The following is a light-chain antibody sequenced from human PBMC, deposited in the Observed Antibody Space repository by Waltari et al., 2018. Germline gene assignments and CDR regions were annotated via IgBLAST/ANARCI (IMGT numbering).Light chain of an antibody. V-gene: IGLV2-14*03. CDR3: SSYTSSATVV. CDR2: KVS. Sequence: QSALTQPASVSGSPGQSITISCTGTSSDVGGSNYVSWYQQHPGKAPKLMIYKVSNRPSGVSNRFSGSKSGNTASLSISGLQAEDEADYYCSSYTSSATVVFGGGTKLTVL. CDR1: SSDVGGSNY. J-gene: IGLJ3*02.